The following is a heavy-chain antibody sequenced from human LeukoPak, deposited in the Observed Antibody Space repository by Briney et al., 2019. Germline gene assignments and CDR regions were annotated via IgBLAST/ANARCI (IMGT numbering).Heavy chain of an antibody. D-gene: IGHD1-26*01. J-gene: IGHJ3*02. CDR1: GFTFSSYA. CDR2: ISYDGSNK. CDR3: AREPRGDAFDI. V-gene: IGHV3-30-3*01. Sequence: GRSLRLSCAASGFTFSSYAMHWVRQAPGKGLEWVAVISYDGSNKYYADSVKGRFTISRDNSKNTLYLQMNSLRAEDTAVYYCAREPRGDAFDIWGQGTMVTVSS.